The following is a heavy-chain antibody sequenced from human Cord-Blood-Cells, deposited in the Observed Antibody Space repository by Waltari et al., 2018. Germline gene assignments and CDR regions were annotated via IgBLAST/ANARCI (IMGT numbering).Heavy chain of an antibody. CDR2: IYYSGST. CDR3: ARGPYSSGWYFDY. V-gene: IGHV4-59*01. D-gene: IGHD6-19*01. CDR1: GGSISSYY. Sequence: QVQLQESGPGLVKPSETLSLTCTVSGGSISSYYWSWIRQPPGKGLEWIGYIYYSGSTNYNPSLKSRVTISVDTSKIQFSLKLSSVTAADTAVYYCARGPYSSGWYFDYWGQGTLVTVSS. J-gene: IGHJ4*02.